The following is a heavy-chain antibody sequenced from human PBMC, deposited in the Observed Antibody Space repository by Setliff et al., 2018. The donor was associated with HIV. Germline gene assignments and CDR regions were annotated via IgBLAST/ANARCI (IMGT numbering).Heavy chain of an antibody. D-gene: IGHD5-12*01. Sequence: ASVKVSCKATGYIIVGYKMNWVRQVPGQGLEWIGRINPKSGVADYLKKFQGRVTMTTDTSTNTAHMELIRPRFDDTAVYYCARAHFLVAMTRNWFDPWGQGTLVTVSS. V-gene: IGHV1-2*06. CDR2: INPKSGVA. CDR1: GYIIVGYK. CDR3: ARAHFLVAMTRNWFDP. J-gene: IGHJ5*02.